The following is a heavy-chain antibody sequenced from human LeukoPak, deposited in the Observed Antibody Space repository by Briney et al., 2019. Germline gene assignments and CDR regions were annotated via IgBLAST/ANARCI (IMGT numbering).Heavy chain of an antibody. Sequence: PGGSLRLSCAASGFTFSSYWMSWVRQPPGKGLEWIGETYHSGSPKYNPSLMGRVTISVDKSKSQFSLNLTSVTAADTAVYYCARVSAVAGAYGMDVWGQGTTVTVSS. V-gene: IGHV4-4*02. CDR2: TYHSGSP. CDR1: GFTFSSYW. J-gene: IGHJ6*02. CDR3: ARVSAVAGAYGMDV. D-gene: IGHD6-19*01.